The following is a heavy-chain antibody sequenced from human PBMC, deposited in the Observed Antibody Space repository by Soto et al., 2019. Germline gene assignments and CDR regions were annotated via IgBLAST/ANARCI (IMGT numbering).Heavy chain of an antibody. CDR1: GFTFSSYW. CDR3: ARDLDIVLPAAHYAAFDI. Sequence: PGGSLRLSCAASGFTFSSYWMNWVRQAPGKGLEWVANIKQDGSEKYYVDSVKGRFTISRDNAKNSLYLQMNSLRAEDTAVYYCARDLDIVLPAAHYAAFDIWGQGTMVTVSS. D-gene: IGHD2-2*01. J-gene: IGHJ3*02. V-gene: IGHV3-7*01. CDR2: IKQDGSEK.